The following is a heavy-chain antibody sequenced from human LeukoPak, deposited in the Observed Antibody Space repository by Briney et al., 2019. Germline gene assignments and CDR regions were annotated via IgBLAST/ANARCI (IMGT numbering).Heavy chain of an antibody. D-gene: IGHD3-22*01. CDR2: INPSGGST. CDR3: ARTLYYYDSSGYYYADRIDY. CDR1: GYTFTSYY. Sequence: EASVKVSCKASGYTFTSYYMHWVRQAPGQGLEWMGIINPSGGSTSYAQKFQGRVTITADKSTSTAYMELSSLRSEDTAVYYCARTLYYYDSSGYYYADRIDYWGQGTLVTVSS. V-gene: IGHV1-46*01. J-gene: IGHJ4*02.